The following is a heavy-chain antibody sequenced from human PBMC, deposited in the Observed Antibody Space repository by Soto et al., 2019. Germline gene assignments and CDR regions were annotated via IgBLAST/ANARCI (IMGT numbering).Heavy chain of an antibody. CDR3: ARWWSGSRQGFDP. CDR2: IYYSGST. J-gene: IGHJ5*02. D-gene: IGHD3-3*01. Sequence: QVQLQESGPGLVKPPQTLSLTCTVSGGSISSGDYYWSWIRQHPGKGLEWIGYIYYSGSTSYNPSLKSRVTISVDTSKNQFSLKLSSVTAADTAVYYCARWWSGSRQGFDPWGQGTLVTVSS. CDR1: GGSISSGDYY. V-gene: IGHV4-31*03.